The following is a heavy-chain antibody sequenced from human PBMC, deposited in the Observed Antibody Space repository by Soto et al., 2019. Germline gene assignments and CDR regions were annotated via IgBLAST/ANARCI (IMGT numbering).Heavy chain of an antibody. CDR3: AKSKSTAYYYDSSGYFSGDADF. J-gene: IGHJ4*02. Sequence: QVQLVQSGAEVKKPGSSVKVSCKASGGTFSSYAISWVRQAPGQGLEWMGGIIPIFGTANYAQKFQGRVTITADESTSXXYXEXXSLRSEDTAVYYCAKSKSTAYYYDSSGYFSGDADFWGQGTLVTVSS. CDR2: IIPIFGTA. CDR1: GGTFSSYA. D-gene: IGHD3-22*01. V-gene: IGHV1-69*12.